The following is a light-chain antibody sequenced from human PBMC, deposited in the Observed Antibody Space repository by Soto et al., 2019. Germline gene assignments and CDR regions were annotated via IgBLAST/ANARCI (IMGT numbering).Light chain of an antibody. CDR1: QSVGAS. CDR3: QQYIEWPLT. V-gene: IGKV3-15*01. CDR2: GAS. J-gene: IGKJ4*01. Sequence: EIVMTQSPATLSASPGERATLSCRASQSVGASLAWYQKKRGQAARLLIHGASTTFTGVPARFSGSGSGTELNLTISSLQSEDFAVYYCQQYIEWPLTFGGGTKVAIK.